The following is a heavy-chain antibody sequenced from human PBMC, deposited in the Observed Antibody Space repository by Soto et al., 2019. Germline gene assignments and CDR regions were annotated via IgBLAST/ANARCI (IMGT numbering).Heavy chain of an antibody. J-gene: IGHJ5*02. CDR1: DYSLTAGGYY. CDR2: FYSSGSI. D-gene: IGHD6-19*01. CDR3: ARMYSSGSGWFHP. Sequence: SETLSLTCLFSDYSLTAGGYYLSWNRHHPGKGLEWIGSFYSSGSIIYNPSLRSRVSISGDTSSNQFSMSLTSVTAADTARYYCARMYSSGSGWFHPWGQGNLVTVSS. V-gene: IGHV4-39*07.